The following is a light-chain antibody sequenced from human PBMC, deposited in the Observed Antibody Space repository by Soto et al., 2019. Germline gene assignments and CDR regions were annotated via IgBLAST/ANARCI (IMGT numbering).Light chain of an antibody. CDR2: GAS. Sequence: DIVLTHAPGTLSLSPGERVTLSCRASQSVSSSYFAWYQQRFGQAPRLLIYGASSRATGIPDRFSGSGSGTDFTLTISRLEPEDFAVYYCQQYGSSSWTFGQGTRWIS. CDR3: QQYGSSSWT. CDR1: QSVSSSY. V-gene: IGKV3-20*01. J-gene: IGKJ1*01.